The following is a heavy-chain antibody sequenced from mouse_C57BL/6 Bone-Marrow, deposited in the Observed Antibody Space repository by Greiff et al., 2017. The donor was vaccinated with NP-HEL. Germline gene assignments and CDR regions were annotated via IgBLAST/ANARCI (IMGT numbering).Heavy chain of an antibody. V-gene: IGHV3-6*01. CDR2: ISYDGSN. CDR3: AREHYGNYYAMDY. Sequence: VQLKESGPGLVKPSQSLSLTCSVTGYSITSGYYWNWIRQFPGNKLEWMGYISYDGSNNYNPSLKNRISITRDTSKNQFFLKLNSVTTEDTATYYCAREHYGNYYAMDYWGQGTSVTVSS. J-gene: IGHJ4*01. CDR1: GYSITSGYY. D-gene: IGHD2-1*01.